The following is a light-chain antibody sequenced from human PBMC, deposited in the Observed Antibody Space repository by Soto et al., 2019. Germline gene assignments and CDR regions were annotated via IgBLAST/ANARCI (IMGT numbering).Light chain of an antibody. J-gene: IGLJ2*01. V-gene: IGLV2-14*01. CDR1: SSDVGGYDF. Sequence: QSALTQPAPVSGSPGQSIAISCSGTSSDVGGYDFVSWYQQHPGKAPKLIIYNVSNRPSGVSIRFSGSKSGNTASLTISGLQAEDEAVYYCNSYTSSTTPAVFGGGTKLTVL. CDR3: NSYTSSTTPAV. CDR2: NVS.